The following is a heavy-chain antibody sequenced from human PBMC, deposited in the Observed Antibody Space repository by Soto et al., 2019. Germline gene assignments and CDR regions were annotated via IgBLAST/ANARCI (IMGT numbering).Heavy chain of an antibody. Sequence: QVQLVQSGAEVKKPGASVKVSCKASGYTFTSYGISWVRQAPGQGLEWMGWISAYTGNTKYAQKFQGRVTMTTDTATSTAYMELRRLRSDDTAEYCCARAPPICYCWGQGALVTVSS. V-gene: IGHV1-18*04. J-gene: IGHJ4*02. CDR2: ISAYTGNT. CDR3: ARAPPICYC. CDR1: GYTFTSYG.